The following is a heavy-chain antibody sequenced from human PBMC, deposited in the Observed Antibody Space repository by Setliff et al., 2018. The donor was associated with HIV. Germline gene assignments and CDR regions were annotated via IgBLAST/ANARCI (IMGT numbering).Heavy chain of an antibody. CDR2: IKQDGSEK. J-gene: IGHJ4*02. D-gene: IGHD2-2*01. CDR3: ARAGTSPTYV. Sequence: GGSLRLSCAASGFTFSSYWMSWVRQAPGKGLEWVANIKQDGSEKYYVDSVKGRFAISRDNVKNSLYLQMNSLRVDDTAVYYCARAGTSPTYVWGQGILVTVSS. V-gene: IGHV3-7*01. CDR1: GFTFSSYW.